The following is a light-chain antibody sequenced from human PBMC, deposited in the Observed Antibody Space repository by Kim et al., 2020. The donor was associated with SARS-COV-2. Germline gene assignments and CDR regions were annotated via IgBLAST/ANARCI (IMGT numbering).Light chain of an antibody. CDR3: QQSYKTPYT. CDR2: AAS. Sequence: SASVGDRVTNTCRASQRISNYLNWDQQKPGKAPNLLIYAASSLQSGVPSRFSGSGSGTDFTLTISSLQPEDCATYYCQQSYKTPYTFGQGTKLEI. V-gene: IGKV1-39*01. J-gene: IGKJ2*01. CDR1: QRISNY.